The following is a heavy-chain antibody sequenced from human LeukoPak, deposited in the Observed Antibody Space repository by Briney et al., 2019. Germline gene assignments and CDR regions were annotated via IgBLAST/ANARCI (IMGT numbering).Heavy chain of an antibody. CDR2: ISGSSSYI. D-gene: IGHD5/OR15-5a*01. CDR1: GFTFSSYS. J-gene: IGHJ3*02. Sequence: TGGSLRLSCAASGFTFSSYSMNWVRQAPGKGLEWVSSISGSSSYIYYADSVKGRFTISRDNAKNSLYLQMNSLRAEDTAVYYCARDPGVFDAFDIWGQGTMVTVSS. CDR3: ARDPGVFDAFDI. V-gene: IGHV3-21*01.